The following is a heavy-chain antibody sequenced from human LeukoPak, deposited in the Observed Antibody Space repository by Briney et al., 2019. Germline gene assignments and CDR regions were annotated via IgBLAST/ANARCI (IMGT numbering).Heavy chain of an antibody. J-gene: IGHJ5*02. CDR3: ARDLMVRGVAAVDGWFDP. Sequence: SSETLSLTCTVSGGSISSYYWSWIRQPPGKGLEWIGYIYYSGSTNYNPSLKSRVTISVDTSKNQFSLKLSSVTAADTAVYYCARDLMVRGVAAVDGWFDPWGQGTLVTVSS. D-gene: IGHD3-10*01. CDR2: IYYSGST. CDR1: GGSISSYY. V-gene: IGHV4-59*01.